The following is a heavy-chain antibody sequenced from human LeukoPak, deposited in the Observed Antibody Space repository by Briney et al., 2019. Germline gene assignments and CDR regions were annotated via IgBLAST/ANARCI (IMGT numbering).Heavy chain of an antibody. Sequence: ASVKVSCKASGYTFTGYYMHWVPQAPGQGLEWMGWINPNSGGTNYAQKFQGRVTMTRDTSISTAYMELTRLRSDDTAVYYTAVYYSTGNYFDYWGQGTLVTVSS. J-gene: IGHJ4*02. CDR1: GYTFTGYY. D-gene: IGHD1-14*01. V-gene: IGHV1-2*02. CDR2: INPNSGGT. CDR3: AVYYSTGNYFDY.